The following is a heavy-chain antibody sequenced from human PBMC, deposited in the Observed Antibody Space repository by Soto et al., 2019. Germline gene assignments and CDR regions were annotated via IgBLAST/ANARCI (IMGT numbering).Heavy chain of an antibody. CDR3: SRARGSVIYALPDAFNI. CDR1: GGTFSNYA. D-gene: IGHD2-8*02. V-gene: IGHV1-69*01. CDR2: IMPIFVTA. Sequence: QVQLVQSGAEVKKPGSSVKVSCKTSGGTFSNYALSWVRQAPGQGLEWMGAIMPIFVTANYAQKFQGRVTITADESASTAYMELNSLRSEDTAIYYCSRARGSVIYALPDAFNIWGQGTLVTVSS. J-gene: IGHJ3*02.